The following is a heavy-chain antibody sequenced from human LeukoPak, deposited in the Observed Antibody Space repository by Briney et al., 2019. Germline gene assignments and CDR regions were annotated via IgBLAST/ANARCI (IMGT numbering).Heavy chain of an antibody. V-gene: IGHV7-4-1*02. J-gene: IGHJ4*02. Sequence: ASVKVSCKASGYSFTPFAMNWVRQAPGQGLEWMGWINTNTGNPTYAQDFTGRFVFSLDTSVTTTFLEISSLKAEDTAIYYCARSSWIQRSSDFWGQGTLVTVSS. CDR1: GYSFTPFA. CDR2: INTNTGNP. D-gene: IGHD5-18*01. CDR3: ARSSWIQRSSDF.